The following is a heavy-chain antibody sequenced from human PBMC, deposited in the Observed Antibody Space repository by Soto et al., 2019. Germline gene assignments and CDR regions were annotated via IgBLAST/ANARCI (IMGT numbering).Heavy chain of an antibody. CDR3: AKNGDFWSWGMDV. CDR1: GFTFSTYA. CDR2: ISSSGDDT. V-gene: IGHV3-23*01. J-gene: IGHJ6*02. D-gene: IGHD3-3*01. Sequence: PGGSLRLSCAASGFTFSTYAMTWVRQAPGKGLEWVSIISSSGDDTYYVDSVRGRFTISRDNSRNTLNLQMNSLRAEDTAVYYCAKNGDFWSWGMDVWGQGTTVTVAS.